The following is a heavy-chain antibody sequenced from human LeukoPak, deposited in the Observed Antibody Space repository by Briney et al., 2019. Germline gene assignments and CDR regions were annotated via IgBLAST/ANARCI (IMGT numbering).Heavy chain of an antibody. CDR1: GFTVSTNY. CDR3: ARGSAYSH. Sequence: GGSLRLSRAASGFTVSTNYMSWVRQAPGKGLEWVSVIYSGGSTYYADSVKGRFTISRDNSKNMLYLQMNNLRAEDTAVYYCARGSAYSHWGQGTLVTVSS. V-gene: IGHV3-66*02. J-gene: IGHJ4*02. D-gene: IGHD3-22*01. CDR2: IYSGGST.